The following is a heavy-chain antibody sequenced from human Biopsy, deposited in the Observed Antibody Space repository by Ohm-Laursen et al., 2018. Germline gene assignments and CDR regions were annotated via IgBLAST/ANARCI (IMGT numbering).Heavy chain of an antibody. CDR3: ARGRRTSGWPYFDY. D-gene: IGHD6-19*01. V-gene: IGHV4-61*01. Sequence: SETLSLTCTVSGDSLTSGPENWSWIRQSPGQGLEYIGIIYSGGNTNYNPSLKNRVTMSVDTSKNQFYLKLYSVTAADTAVYYCARGRRTSGWPYFDYWGQGALVTVSS. CDR1: GDSLTSGPEN. CDR2: IYSGGNT. J-gene: IGHJ4*02.